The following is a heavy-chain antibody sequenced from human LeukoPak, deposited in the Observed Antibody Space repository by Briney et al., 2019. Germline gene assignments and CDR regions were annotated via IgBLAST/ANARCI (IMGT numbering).Heavy chain of an antibody. CDR1: GFSSRNSN. J-gene: IGHJ4*02. Sequence: PGGSLRVSPAAPGFSSRNSNMNSVRQAPGKGLERGSPIGGSSDFIYSAESVKGPVSISKEHAKNSVYLKMNSLRAEDTAVYYCLRDESGSFFAYWGQGTLVIVSS. V-gene: IGHV3-21*06. CDR3: LRDESGSFFAY. D-gene: IGHD3-10*01. CDR2: IGGSSDFI.